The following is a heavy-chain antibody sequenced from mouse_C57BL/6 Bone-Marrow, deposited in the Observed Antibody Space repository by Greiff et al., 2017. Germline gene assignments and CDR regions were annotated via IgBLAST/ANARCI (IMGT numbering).Heavy chain of an antibody. V-gene: IGHV1-4*01. Sequence: VQLQQSGAELARPGASVKMSCKASGYTFTSYTLHWVKQRPGQGLEWIGYINPSSGYTKYNQKIKDKATLTADKSSSTAYMQLSSLTSEDSAVYYCARGAYYGFAYWGQGTLVTVSA. J-gene: IGHJ3*01. CDR1: GYTFTSYT. CDR3: ARGAYYGFAY. CDR2: INPSSGYT. D-gene: IGHD2-10*01.